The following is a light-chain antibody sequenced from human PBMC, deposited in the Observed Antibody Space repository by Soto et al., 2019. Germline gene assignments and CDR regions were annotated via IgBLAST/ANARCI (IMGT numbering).Light chain of an antibody. CDR2: AAS. J-gene: IGKJ4*01. CDR1: QDINTW. CDR3: QQYNIYPLT. Sequence: DVPMTQSPSSLSASVGDRVTITCRASQDINTWLAWYQQKAEKAPKSLIYAASSLQTGVPSTFSGSQSGTDFTLTISSLQPEDSATYYCQQYNIYPLTFGGGTKVEIK. V-gene: IGKV1D-16*01.